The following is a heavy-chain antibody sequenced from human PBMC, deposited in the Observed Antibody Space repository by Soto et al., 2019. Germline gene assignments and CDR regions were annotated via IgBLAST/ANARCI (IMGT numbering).Heavy chain of an antibody. CDR2: INAGNGYT. V-gene: IGHV1-3*01. CDR1: GYTFTKYA. CDR3: ARYCSSTSCDHYFDY. Sequence: ASVKVSCKASGYTFTKYAMHWVRQAPGQRLEWMGWINAGNGYTEYSQKFQGRVTITRDTSASIAYMELRSLRSDDTAVYYCARYCSSTSCDHYFDYWGQGTLVTVSS. D-gene: IGHD2-2*01. J-gene: IGHJ4*02.